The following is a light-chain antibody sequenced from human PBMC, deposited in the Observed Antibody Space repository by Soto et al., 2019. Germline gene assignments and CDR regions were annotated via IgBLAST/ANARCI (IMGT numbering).Light chain of an antibody. CDR1: ISDVGGYNH. Sequence: QSVLTQPPSASGSPGQSVTISCAGSISDVGGYNHVSWYQQHPGKAPKLLIYEVTKRPSGVPARFSGSKSGNTASLTGSGLQGDDEDDYYCSSYAVTNNGIVGGGTKQTVL. CDR3: SSYAVTNNGI. CDR2: EVT. V-gene: IGLV2-8*01. J-gene: IGLJ2*01.